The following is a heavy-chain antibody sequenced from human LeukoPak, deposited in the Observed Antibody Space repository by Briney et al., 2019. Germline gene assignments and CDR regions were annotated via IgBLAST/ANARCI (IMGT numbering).Heavy chain of an antibody. CDR3: ASNYKMATSDAFDI. D-gene: IGHD5-24*01. CDR2: IYYSGST. Sequence: PSETLSLTCVVSGGSISSTSYYWGWIRQPPGKGLEGIGYIYYSGSTNYNPSLKSRVTISVDTTKNQFSLTLSSVTAADTAVYYCASNYKMATSDAFDIWGERTIVTVSS. J-gene: IGHJ3*02. V-gene: IGHV4-61*05. CDR1: GGSISSTSYY.